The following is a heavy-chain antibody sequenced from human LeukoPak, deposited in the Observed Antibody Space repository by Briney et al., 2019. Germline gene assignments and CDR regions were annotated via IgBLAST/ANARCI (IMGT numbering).Heavy chain of an antibody. CDR2: ISYDGSNK. D-gene: IGHD4-11*01. CDR3: ARDGALYSNYYYYYGMDV. CDR1: GFTFSSYA. Sequence: GGSLRLSCAASGFTFSSYAMHWVRQAPGKGLEWVAVISYDGSNKYYADSVKGRFTFSRDNSKNTLYLQMNSLRAEDTAVYYCARDGALYSNYYYYYGMDVWGQGTTVTVSS. J-gene: IGHJ6*02. V-gene: IGHV3-30-3*01.